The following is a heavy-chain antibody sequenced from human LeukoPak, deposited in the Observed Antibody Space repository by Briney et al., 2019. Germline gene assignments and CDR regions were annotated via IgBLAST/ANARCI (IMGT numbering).Heavy chain of an antibody. CDR2: INHSGST. V-gene: IGHV4-34*01. CDR3: ARGEDIAVAAPRNFDY. CDR1: GGSFSGYY. Sequence: PSETLSLTCAVYGGSFSGYYWSWIRQPPGKGLEWIGEINHSGSTNYNPSLKSRVTISVDTSKNQFSLKLSSVTAADTAVYYCARGEDIAVAAPRNFDYWGQGTLVTVSS. J-gene: IGHJ4*02. D-gene: IGHD6-19*01.